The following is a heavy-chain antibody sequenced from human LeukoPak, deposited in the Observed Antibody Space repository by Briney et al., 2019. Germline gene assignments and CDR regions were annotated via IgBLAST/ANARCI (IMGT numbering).Heavy chain of an antibody. CDR3: ARQSISGSSLSYFDY. D-gene: IGHD3-22*01. Sequence: PSETLSLTCTVSGGSISSYYWSWIRQPPGKGLEWIGNIYDSGSTNYNPSLKSRLTISVDTSKNQCSLKLSSVTAADTAVCYCARQSISGSSLSYFDYWGQGTLVNVSS. CDR1: GGSISSYY. V-gene: IGHV4-59*01. J-gene: IGHJ4*02. CDR2: IYDSGST.